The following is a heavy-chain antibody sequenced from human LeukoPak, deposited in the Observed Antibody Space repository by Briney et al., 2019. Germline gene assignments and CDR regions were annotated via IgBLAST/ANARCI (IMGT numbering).Heavy chain of an antibody. Sequence: KPSETLSLTCAAYGGSFIGYSWSWTRQPPGKGLEGFGEINHSGSTNYTPSLRSRVTISVDTPKNNFSLKLSSVTAADAAVYYCARGRWSDSSSWADFDYWGQGTLVTVSS. V-gene: IGHV4-34*01. CDR1: GGSFIGYS. CDR3: ARGRWSDSSSWADFDY. CDR2: INHSGST. D-gene: IGHD6-13*01. J-gene: IGHJ4*02.